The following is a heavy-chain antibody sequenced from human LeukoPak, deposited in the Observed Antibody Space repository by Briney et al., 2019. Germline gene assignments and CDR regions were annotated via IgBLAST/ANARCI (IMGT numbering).Heavy chain of an antibody. Sequence: GASVKVSCKASGYTFTSYAMHWVRQAPGQGLEWMGRINPNSGGTNYAQKFQGRVTMTRDTSISTTYMELSRLRSDDTAVYCCAREKVRQSGMDVWGQGTTVTVSS. D-gene: IGHD2-2*01. CDR3: AREKVRQSGMDV. CDR2: INPNSGGT. V-gene: IGHV1-2*06. CDR1: GYTFTSYA. J-gene: IGHJ6*02.